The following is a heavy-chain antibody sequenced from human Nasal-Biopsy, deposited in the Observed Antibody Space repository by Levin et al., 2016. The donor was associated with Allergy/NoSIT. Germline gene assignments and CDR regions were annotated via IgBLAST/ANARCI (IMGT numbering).Heavy chain of an antibody. CDR1: GGSFSGYY. D-gene: IGHD4-23*01. V-gene: IGHV4-34*01. J-gene: IGHJ4*02. Sequence: SETLSLTCAVYGGSFSGYYWSWIRQPPGKGLEWIGEINHTGNTKYNPSLKSRVTISVDTSKNQFSLKLSSVTAADTAVYYCARAPDYGGNSGRLGYWGQGTLVTVSS. CDR3: ARAPDYGGNSGRLGY. CDR2: INHTGNT.